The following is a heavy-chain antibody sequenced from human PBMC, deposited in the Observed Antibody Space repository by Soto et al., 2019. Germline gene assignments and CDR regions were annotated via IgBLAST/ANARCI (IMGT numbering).Heavy chain of an antibody. CDR1: AGTFDTYS. CDR2: TIPAIDLI. D-gene: IGHD3-10*01. Sequence: QVQLVQSGAEVKKPGASVKVSCKASAGTFDTYSIMWVRQAPGQGLEWMGRTIPAIDLINYAQKSQGRFTITVDKSTTTVYMELRSLRYEDTAIYYCARTGSFDYWGQGTLVTVSS. CDR3: ARTGSFDY. V-gene: IGHV1-69*02. J-gene: IGHJ4*02.